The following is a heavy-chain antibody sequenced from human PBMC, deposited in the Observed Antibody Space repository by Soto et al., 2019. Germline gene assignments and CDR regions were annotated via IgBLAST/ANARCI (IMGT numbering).Heavy chain of an antibody. CDR1: GGSISSGDYY. Sequence: SETLSLTCTVSGGSISSGDYYWSWIRQPPGKGLEWIGYIYYSGSTYYNPSLKSRVTISVDTSKNQFSLKLSSVTAADAAVYYCAREGLLERDWFDPWGQGTLVSVSS. D-gene: IGHD1-1*01. V-gene: IGHV4-30-4*01. J-gene: IGHJ5*02. CDR3: AREGLLERDWFDP. CDR2: IYYSGST.